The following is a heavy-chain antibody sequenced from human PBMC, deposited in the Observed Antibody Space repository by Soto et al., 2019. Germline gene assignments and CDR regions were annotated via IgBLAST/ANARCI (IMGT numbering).Heavy chain of an antibody. CDR1: GGSFSGYY. D-gene: IGHD5-18*01. CDR3: ARVSRVSSYGFDY. Sequence: VQLQQWGAGLLKPSETLSLTCAVYGGSFSGYYWSWIRQPPGKGLEWIGEINHSGSTNYNPSLKSRVTISVDTSKNQFSLKLSSVTAADTAVYYCARVSRVSSYGFDYWGQGTLVTVSS. CDR2: INHSGST. V-gene: IGHV4-34*01. J-gene: IGHJ4*02.